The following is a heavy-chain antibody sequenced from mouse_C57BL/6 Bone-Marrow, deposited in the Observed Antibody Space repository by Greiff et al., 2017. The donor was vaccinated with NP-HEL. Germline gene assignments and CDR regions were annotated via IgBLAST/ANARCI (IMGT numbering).Heavy chain of an antibody. CDR1: GFTFTDYY. D-gene: IGHD2-4*01. Sequence: EVHLVESGGGLVQPGGSLSLSCAASGFTFTDYYMSWVRQPPGKALEWLVFIRNKANGYTTEYSASVKGPFTISRDNSQSILYLQMNALRAEDSATYYCARSIYYDYADDPFYAMDYWGQGNSVTVSS. CDR3: ARSIYYDYADDPFYAMDY. CDR2: IRNKANGYTT. V-gene: IGHV7-3*01. J-gene: IGHJ4*01.